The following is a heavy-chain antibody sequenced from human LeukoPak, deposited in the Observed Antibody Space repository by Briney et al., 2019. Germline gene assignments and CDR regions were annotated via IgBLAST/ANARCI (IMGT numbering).Heavy chain of an antibody. V-gene: IGHV4-59*01. CDR1: GGSISSYY. Sequence: PSETLSLTCTVSGGSISSYYWSWIRQPPGKRLEWIGYIYYSGSTNYNPSLKSRVTISVDTSKNQFSLKLSSVTAADTAVYYCARVGVTGELYPDYYYYMDVWGKGTTVTVSS. D-gene: IGHD1-20*01. CDR3: ARVGVTGELYPDYYYYMDV. CDR2: IYYSGST. J-gene: IGHJ6*03.